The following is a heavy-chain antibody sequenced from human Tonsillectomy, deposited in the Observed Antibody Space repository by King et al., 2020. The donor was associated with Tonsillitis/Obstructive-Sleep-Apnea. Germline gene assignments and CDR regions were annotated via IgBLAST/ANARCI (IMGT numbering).Heavy chain of an antibody. D-gene: IGHD2-2*01. Sequence: LVQSGAEVKKPGASVKVSCKASGYTFTTYGISWVRQAPGQGLEWMGWISAYNGNTNYAQKLQGRVSMTTDTSTSTAYMELRSLRSDDTAVYYCARDYCSTTSCYARYFDYWGQGTLVTVSS. V-gene: IGHV1-18*01. J-gene: IGHJ4*02. CDR3: ARDYCSTTSCYARYFDY. CDR2: ISAYNGNT. CDR1: GYTFTTYG.